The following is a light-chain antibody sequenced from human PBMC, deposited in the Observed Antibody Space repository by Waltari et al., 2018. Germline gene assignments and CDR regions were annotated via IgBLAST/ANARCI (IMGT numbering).Light chain of an antibody. Sequence: QSALTQPASVSGSPGQSITISCSGVGSAVGASDYVSWHQHHPGKAPQVIIYDVTNRPSGVSDRFSASKFANTASLTISRLQPEDEADYYCSSQTLDGLVLFGGGTRLTVL. J-gene: IGLJ2*01. V-gene: IGLV2-14*03. CDR2: DVT. CDR3: SSQTLDGLVL. CDR1: GSAVGASDY.